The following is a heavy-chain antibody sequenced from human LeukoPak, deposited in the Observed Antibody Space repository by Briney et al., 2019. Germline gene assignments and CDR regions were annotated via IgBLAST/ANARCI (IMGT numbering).Heavy chain of an antibody. J-gene: IGHJ4*02. CDR2: IYYSGST. CDR1: GGSVISGSYY. D-gene: IGHD2-15*01. CDR3: VRMEAWVGVATGPRGFDY. Sequence: KPSETLSLTCTVSGGSVISGSYYWSWIRQPPGKGLEWIGYIYYSGSTNYNPSLKSRVTISIDTSKNQFSLKLRSVTAADTAVYYCVRMEAWVGVATGPRGFDYWGQGTLVTVSS. V-gene: IGHV4-61*01.